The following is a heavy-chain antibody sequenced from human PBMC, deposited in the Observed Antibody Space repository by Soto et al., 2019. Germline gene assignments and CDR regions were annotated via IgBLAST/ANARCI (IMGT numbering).Heavy chain of an antibody. Sequence: EVQLVGSGGGLVKPGGSLRLSCAASGFTFGGYSMNWVRQAPGEGLEWISYISSLSSPRYYAESGEGRFIISRDNAKNSLYLQMNSLRDEDTAVYFCVREDILGARSFDYWGQGTLVTVSS. J-gene: IGHJ4*02. CDR3: VREDILGARSFDY. CDR2: ISSLSSPR. CDR1: GFTFGGYS. V-gene: IGHV3-48*02. D-gene: IGHD1-26*01.